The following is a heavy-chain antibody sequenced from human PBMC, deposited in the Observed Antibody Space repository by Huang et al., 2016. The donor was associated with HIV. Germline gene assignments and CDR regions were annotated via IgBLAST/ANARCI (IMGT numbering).Heavy chain of an antibody. D-gene: IGHD2-8*01. CDR1: TVTFSAYW. J-gene: IGHJ6*02. CDR3: ATKADAMDV. Sequence: LVESGGGLVRPGGSLRLSCAGSTVTFSAYWMTWVRQSQGKGLEGVASIRQDGSEKHYVDSVEGRINISRDNGKKLLFLEMRSLGVDDTAVYFCATKADAMDVWGQGTTVIVSS. V-gene: IGHV3-7*01. CDR2: IRQDGSEK.